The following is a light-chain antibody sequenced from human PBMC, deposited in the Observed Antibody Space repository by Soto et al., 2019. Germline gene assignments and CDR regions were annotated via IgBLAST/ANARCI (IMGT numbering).Light chain of an antibody. CDR3: MQCTHWPWT. J-gene: IGKJ1*01. CDR2: KVS. Sequence: DVVMTQSPLSLPVTLGQPASISCRSSQSLVYSDGKTYLSWFHQRPGQSPRRLIEKVSNRDSGVPDRFSGSGSGTDFTLKISRVEPEDVGVYYCMQCTHWPWTFGQGTKVEIK. CDR1: QSLVYSDGKTY. V-gene: IGKV2-30*01.